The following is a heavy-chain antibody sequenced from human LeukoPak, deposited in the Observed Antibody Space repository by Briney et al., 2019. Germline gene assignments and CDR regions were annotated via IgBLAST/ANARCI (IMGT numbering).Heavy chain of an antibody. Sequence: PGGSLRLSCAASGFTFSSYSMNWVRQAPGTGLEWVSYISSSSSTIYYADSVKGRFTISRDNAKNSLYLQMNSLRAEDTAVYYCARERASSTSDYVDYWGQGTLVTVSS. CDR3: ARERASSTSDYVDY. J-gene: IGHJ4*02. CDR1: GFTFSSYS. V-gene: IGHV3-48*01. CDR2: ISSSSSTI. D-gene: IGHD2-2*01.